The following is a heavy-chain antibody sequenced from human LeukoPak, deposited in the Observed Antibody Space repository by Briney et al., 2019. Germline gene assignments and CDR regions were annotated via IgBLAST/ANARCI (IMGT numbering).Heavy chain of an antibody. Sequence: ASVKVSCKASGYTFTSYAMNWVRQAPGQGLEWMGWINTNTGNPTYAQGFTGRFVFSLDTSVSTAYLQISSLKAEDTAVYYCAGYPWYCSGGSCYDNWFDPWGQGTLVTVSS. D-gene: IGHD2-15*01. V-gene: IGHV7-4-1*02. CDR3: AGYPWYCSGGSCYDNWFDP. J-gene: IGHJ5*02. CDR1: GYTFTSYA. CDR2: INTNTGNP.